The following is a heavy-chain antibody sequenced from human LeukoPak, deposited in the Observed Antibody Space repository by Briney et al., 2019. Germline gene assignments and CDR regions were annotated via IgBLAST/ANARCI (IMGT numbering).Heavy chain of an antibody. CDR1: GGSTSSGDYY. J-gene: IGHJ4*02. V-gene: IGHV4-30-4*01. Sequence: SETLSLTCTVSGGSTSSGDYYWSWIRQPPGKGLEWIGYIYYSGSTYYNPSLKSRVTISVDTSKNQFSLKLGSVTAADTAVYYCARVTMCSGGSCHFTFDYWGQGTLVTVSS. CDR2: IYYSGST. CDR3: ARVTMCSGGSCHFTFDY. D-gene: IGHD2-15*01.